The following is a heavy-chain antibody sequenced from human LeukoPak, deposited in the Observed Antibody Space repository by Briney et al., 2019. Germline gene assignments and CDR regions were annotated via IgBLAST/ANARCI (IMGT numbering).Heavy chain of an antibody. V-gene: IGHV3-48*02. D-gene: IGHD2-2*01. CDR1: GFTFSSYS. J-gene: IGHJ4*02. CDR3: AKDLGRGYCSSTSCYACDY. Sequence: GGSLRLSCAASGFTFSSYSMNWVRQAPAKGLEWVSYISSSSSTIYYADSVKGRFTISRDNAKNSLYLQMNSLRDEDTAVYYRAKDLGRGYCSSTSCYACDYWGQGTLVTVSS. CDR2: ISSSSSTI.